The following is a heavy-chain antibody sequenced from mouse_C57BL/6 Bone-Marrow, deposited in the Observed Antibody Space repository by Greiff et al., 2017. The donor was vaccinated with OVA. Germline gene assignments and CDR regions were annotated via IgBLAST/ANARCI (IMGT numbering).Heavy chain of an antibody. CDR1: GFTFSSYA. V-gene: IGHV5-4*01. J-gene: IGHJ1*03. CDR3: ARDEDYSKFYWYFDV. CDR2: ISDGGSYT. D-gene: IGHD2-5*01. Sequence: EVQRVESGGGLVKPGGSLKLSCAASGFTFSSYAMSWVRQTPEKRLEWVATISDGGSYTYYPDNVKGRFTISRDNAKNNLYLQMSHLKSEDTAMYYCARDEDYSKFYWYFDVWGTGTTVTVSS.